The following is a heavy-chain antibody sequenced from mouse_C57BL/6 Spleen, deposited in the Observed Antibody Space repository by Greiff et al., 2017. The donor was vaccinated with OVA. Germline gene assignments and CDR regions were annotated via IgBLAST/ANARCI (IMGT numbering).Heavy chain of an antibody. CDR3: ATRQRRLHEDYAMDY. CDR1: GYTFTSYW. J-gene: IGHJ4*01. Sequence: QVQLQQPGAELVKPGASVKLSCKASGYTFTSYWMQWVKQRPGQGLEWIGEIDPSDSYTNYNQKFKGKATLTVDTSSSTAYMQLSSLTSEDSAVYDCATRQRRLHEDYAMDYWGQGTSVTVSS. CDR2: IDPSDSYT. D-gene: IGHD3-2*02. V-gene: IGHV1-50*01.